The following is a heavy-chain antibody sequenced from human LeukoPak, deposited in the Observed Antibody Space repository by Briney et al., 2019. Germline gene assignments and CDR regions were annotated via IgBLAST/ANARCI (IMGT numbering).Heavy chain of an antibody. CDR1: GFILSSQA. D-gene: IGHD6-13*01. Sequence: PGGSLRLSCGASGFILSSQAMHWVRRAPGKGLEWVAVILSDGSNKYYADSVKGRFTLSRDNSKNTLYLQMNSLRPEDTAVYYCARDPGFLQQLGTQFDYWGQGTLVTVSS. J-gene: IGHJ4*02. V-gene: IGHV3-30-3*01. CDR3: ARDPGFLQQLGTQFDY. CDR2: ILSDGSNK.